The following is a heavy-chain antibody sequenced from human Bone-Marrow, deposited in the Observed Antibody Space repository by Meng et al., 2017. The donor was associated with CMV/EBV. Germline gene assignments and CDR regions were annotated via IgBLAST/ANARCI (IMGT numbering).Heavy chain of an antibody. CDR3: AREVIYDFWSGYPGYYYGMDV. J-gene: IGHJ6*02. V-gene: IGHV3-53*01. D-gene: IGHD3-3*01. Sequence: GGSLRLSCAASGFTVSSNYMSWVRQAPGKGLEWVSVIYSGGSTYYADSVKGRFTISRDNAKNSLYLQMNSLRAEDTAVYYCAREVIYDFWSGYPGYYYGMDVWGQGTTATVSS. CDR1: GFTVSSNY. CDR2: IYSGGST.